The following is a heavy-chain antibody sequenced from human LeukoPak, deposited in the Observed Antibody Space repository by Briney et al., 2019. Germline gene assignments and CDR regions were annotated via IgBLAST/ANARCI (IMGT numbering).Heavy chain of an antibody. CDR1: GFTFSSYE. J-gene: IGHJ6*04. Sequence: GGSLRLSCAASGFTFSSYEMNWVSQAPGKGLEWVSYISSSGSTIYYADSVKGRFTISRDNAKNSLYLQMNSLRAEDTAVYYCARDGTVTALVYYYYGMDVWGKGTTVTVSS. V-gene: IGHV3-48*03. CDR2: ISSSGSTI. CDR3: ARDGTVTALVYYYYGMDV. D-gene: IGHD4-17*01.